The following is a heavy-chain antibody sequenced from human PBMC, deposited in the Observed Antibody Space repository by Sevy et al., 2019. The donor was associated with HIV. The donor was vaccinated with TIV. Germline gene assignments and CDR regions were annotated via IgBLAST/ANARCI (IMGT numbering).Heavy chain of an antibody. J-gene: IGHJ4*02. D-gene: IGHD5-18*01. CDR2: IKSKTDGGTT. V-gene: IGHV3-15*01. CDR3: TTVWWILRWFLV. CDR1: GFTFRNAW. Sequence: GGSLRLSCAASGFTFRNAWMSWVRQAPGKGLEWIGRIKSKTDGGTTDYAAPVKDRFTISRDDSKNTLYLQMNSLKAEAIAVYYCTTVWWILRWFLVWGQGTLVTVSS.